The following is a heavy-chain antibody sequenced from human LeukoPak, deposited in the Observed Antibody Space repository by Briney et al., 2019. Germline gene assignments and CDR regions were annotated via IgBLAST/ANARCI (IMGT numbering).Heavy chain of an antibody. V-gene: IGHV3-74*01. CDR3: TRDNGGVDY. Sequence: GGSLTLSCAASGFTFSRYWMHWVRQPPGKGLVWVAHINVDGSTTNYADSVKGRFSISRDNAKDTLYLQMNSLSADDTALYFCTRDNGGVDYWGQGTLVSVSS. J-gene: IGHJ4*02. CDR1: GFTFSRYW. D-gene: IGHD2-8*02. CDR2: INVDGSTT.